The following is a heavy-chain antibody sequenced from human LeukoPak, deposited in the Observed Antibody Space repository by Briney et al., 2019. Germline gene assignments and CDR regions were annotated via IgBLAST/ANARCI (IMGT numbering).Heavy chain of an antibody. CDR1: GFTFSSYW. Sequence: GGSLRLSCAASGFTFSSYWMSWVRQAPGKGLEWVANIKEDGSEKFYVDSLKGRFTIFRDNAENSLYLLMNSLRADDTAVYYCARDKIVGATIFDYWDQGTLVTVSS. D-gene: IGHD1-26*01. J-gene: IGHJ4*02. CDR3: ARDKIVGATIFDY. CDR2: IKEDGSEK. V-gene: IGHV3-7*01.